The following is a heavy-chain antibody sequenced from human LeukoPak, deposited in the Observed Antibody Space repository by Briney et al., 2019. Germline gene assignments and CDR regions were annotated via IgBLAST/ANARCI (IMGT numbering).Heavy chain of an antibody. CDR2: INPSGGST. CDR3: AREEGDIVVVPAAIPFDY. V-gene: IGHV1-46*01. Sequence: GASVKVSCKASGYTFTSYYMHWVRQAPGQGLEWMGIINPSGGSTSYAQKFQGRVTMTRDTSTSTVYMELSSLRSEDTAVYYYAREEGDIVVVPAAIPFDYWGQGTLVTVSS. D-gene: IGHD2-2*01. CDR1: GYTFTSYY. J-gene: IGHJ4*02.